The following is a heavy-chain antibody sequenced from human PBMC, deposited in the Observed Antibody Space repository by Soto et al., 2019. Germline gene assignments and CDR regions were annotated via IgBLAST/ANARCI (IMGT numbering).Heavy chain of an antibody. CDR2: LNPNTGAT. V-gene: IGHV1-8*02. J-gene: IGHJ4*02. CDR1: GYSFTYSD. D-gene: IGHD3-10*01. CDR3: ARVKGYGSGSEGFDH. Sequence: QVQLTQSGAEVQKPGASVKVACKTSGYSFTYSDINWVRQAPGQGLEWMGWLNPNTGATGSAVQFKGGLIMTSDIATTTVFMELRGLRSEDTAVYYCARVKGYGSGSEGFDHWGQGTLVTVSS.